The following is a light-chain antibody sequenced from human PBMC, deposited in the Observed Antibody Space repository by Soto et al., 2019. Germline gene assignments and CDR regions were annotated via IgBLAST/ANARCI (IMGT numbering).Light chain of an antibody. V-gene: IGKV1-27*01. CDR2: AAT. J-gene: IGKJ4*01. CDR1: LPISNY. Sequence: DIQMTQSPSSLSASVGDRVTITCRASLPISNYLAWYQQKPGKIPNLLIYAATTLQGVVPSRFSSSGAATDFTLTISRLQPEDVADYYCQKYNSAPLTFGGGTKVEIK. CDR3: QKYNSAPLT.